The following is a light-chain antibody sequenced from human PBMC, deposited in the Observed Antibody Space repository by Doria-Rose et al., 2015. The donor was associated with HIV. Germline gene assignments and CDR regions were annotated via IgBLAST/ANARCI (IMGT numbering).Light chain of an antibody. V-gene: IGKV3-20*01. J-gene: IGKJ1*01. CDR3: HQYGTSWT. CDR2: DGS. CDR1: QSFSSTY. Sequence: TQFPGTLSSSPGERATLSCRASQSFSSTYLARYQQKPGQAPSLLIYDGSTRATGIPDRFSASGSGTDFTLTINRLEPEDFALYYCHQYGTSWTFGQGTKVEI.